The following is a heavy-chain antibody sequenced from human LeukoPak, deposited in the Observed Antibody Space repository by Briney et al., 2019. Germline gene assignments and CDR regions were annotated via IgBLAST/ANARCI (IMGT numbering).Heavy chain of an antibody. CDR2: IWYDGSNN. D-gene: IGHD6-13*01. J-gene: IGHJ6*02. Sequence: IWYDGSNNYYAYSVKGRFTISRDNSKNTLYLQMNSLRAEDTAVYYCARDQQLGYYYYGMDVWGQGTTVTVSS. V-gene: IGHV3-33*01. CDR3: ARDQQLGYYYYGMDV.